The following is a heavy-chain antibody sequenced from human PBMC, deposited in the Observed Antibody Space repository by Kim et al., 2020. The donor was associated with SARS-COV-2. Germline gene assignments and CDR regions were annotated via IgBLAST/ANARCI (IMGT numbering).Heavy chain of an antibody. CDR2: IYYSGST. CDR3: ARDRRWFGELYPVYYYGMDV. CDR1: GGSISSYY. D-gene: IGHD3-10*01. Sequence: SETLSLTCTVSGGSISSYYWSWIRQPPGKGLEWIGYIYYSGSTNYNPSLKSRVTISVDTSKNQFSLKLSSVTAADTAVYYCARDRRWFGELYPVYYYGMDVWGQGTTVTVSS. V-gene: IGHV4-59*01. J-gene: IGHJ6*02.